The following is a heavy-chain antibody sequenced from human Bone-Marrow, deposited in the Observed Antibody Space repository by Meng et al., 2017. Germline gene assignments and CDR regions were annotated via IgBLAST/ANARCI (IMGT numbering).Heavy chain of an antibody. CDR2: IYWDDDQ. D-gene: IGHD3-22*01. V-gene: IGHV2-5*02. J-gene: IGHJ4*02. Sequence: QITLKESGPTLVKPTQTLTLTCILSGFSLSTTGVGVGWIRQPPGKALEWLALIYWDDDQRYSPSLKSRLTIPKDTPKNQVVLTMTNMDPVDTATYYCAHADSSGYYQAWGQGTLVTVSS. CDR1: GFSLSTTGVG. CDR3: AHADSSGYYQA.